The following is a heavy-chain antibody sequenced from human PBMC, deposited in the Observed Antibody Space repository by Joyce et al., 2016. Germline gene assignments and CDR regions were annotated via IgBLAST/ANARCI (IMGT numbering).Heavy chain of an antibody. D-gene: IGHD2-2*01. CDR3: ARGFYSTWPYWYFDL. J-gene: IGHJ2*01. CDR1: PNSIPSYR. V-gene: IGHV4-59*01. CDR2: NVYSGSP. Sequence: QVLQQESGPGLMKPSETLSLTCSVSPNSIPSYRWSWIRQSPGGGLEWIGHNVYSGSPIYNPSLKSRATISVDTSRDQFSLTLTSVTAADTAVYFCARGFYSTWPYWYFDLWGRGTQVTVSS.